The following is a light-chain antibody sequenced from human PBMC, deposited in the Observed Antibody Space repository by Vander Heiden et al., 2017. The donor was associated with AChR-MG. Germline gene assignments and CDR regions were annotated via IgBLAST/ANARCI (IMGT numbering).Light chain of an antibody. CDR1: KRGDKY. J-gene: IGLJ2*01. CDR3: RTWNSRTEV. Sequence: SHEFTQPPSLPVSPGQTASITCPGDKRGDKYACWYQQRPGQSPVLFIYQDRRRRSGIPERCSGSNSGNTATLTISGTQAMDEADYYCRTWNSRTEVFGGGTKLTVL. CDR2: QDR. V-gene: IGLV3-1*01.